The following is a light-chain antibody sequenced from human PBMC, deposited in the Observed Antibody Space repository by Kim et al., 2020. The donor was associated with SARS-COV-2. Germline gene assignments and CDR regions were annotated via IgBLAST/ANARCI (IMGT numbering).Light chain of an antibody. J-gene: IGLJ7*01. CDR2: EVS. CDR3: CSYAGSYV. CDR1: SSDVGSYNL. Sequence: QSALTQPASVSGSPGQSITISCTGTSSDVGSYNLVSWYQQHPGKAPKLMIYEVSKRPSGVSNRFSGSKSGNTASLTISGLQAEDEADYYCCSYAGSYVFGGGTQLTVL. V-gene: IGLV2-23*02.